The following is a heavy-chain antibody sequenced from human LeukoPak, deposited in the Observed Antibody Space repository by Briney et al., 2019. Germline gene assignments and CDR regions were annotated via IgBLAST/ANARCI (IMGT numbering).Heavy chain of an antibody. D-gene: IGHD3-9*01. CDR2: INSDGSST. J-gene: IGHJ6*02. CDR1: GFSVDSYG. Sequence: GGSLRLSCAASGFSVDSYGMSWVRQDPGKGLGWVSRINSDGSSTSYADSVKGRFTISRDNAKNTLYLQMNSLRAAGTAVYYCPRDLSFDVILTGNYYYFGMDVWGQGTTVTVSS. V-gene: IGHV3-74*01. CDR3: PRDLSFDVILTGNYYYFGMDV.